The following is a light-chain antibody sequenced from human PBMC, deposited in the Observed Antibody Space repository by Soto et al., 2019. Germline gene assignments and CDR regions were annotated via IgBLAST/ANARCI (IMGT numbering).Light chain of an antibody. CDR3: QQFKIYPLT. J-gene: IGKJ4*02. Sequence: IQLTQSPSSLSASVGDRVTITCRASQGISSNLAWYQQKPGKAPKLLIYAASTLQSGDPSRFSGSGSGTDFTLTSSILQAEDFATYYCQQFKIYPLTVGGGTKVEIQ. CDR1: QGISSN. CDR2: AAS. V-gene: IGKV1-9*01.